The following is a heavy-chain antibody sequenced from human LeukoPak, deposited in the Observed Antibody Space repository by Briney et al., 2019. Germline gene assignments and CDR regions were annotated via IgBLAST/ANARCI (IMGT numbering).Heavy chain of an antibody. J-gene: IGHJ3*02. CDR3: ARAAYYFDSSAAFDI. CDR1: GGSISSSSYY. CDR2: IYYSGST. D-gene: IGHD3-22*01. V-gene: IGHV4-39*07. Sequence: SETLSLTCTVSGGSISSSSYYWGWIRQPPGKGLEWIGSIYYSGSTYYNPSLKSRVTISVDTSKNRFSLKLSSVTAADTAVYYCARAAYYFDSSAAFDIWGQGTMVTVSS.